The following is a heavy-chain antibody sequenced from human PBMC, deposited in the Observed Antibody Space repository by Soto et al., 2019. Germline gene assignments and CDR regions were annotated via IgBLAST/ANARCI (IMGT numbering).Heavy chain of an antibody. D-gene: IGHD1-26*01. CDR2: ISHDGTKK. J-gene: IGHJ3*02. CDR3: AREADPVGSNDAFDI. Sequence: QVQLVESGGGVVQPGGSLRLSCTASGFTFSNYAIHWARQAPGRGLEWVALISHDGTKKHYADSVKGRFTISRDNLKNTVYLQMNSLKPDDPAVFYCAREADPVGSNDAFDIWGQGTMVIVSS. V-gene: IGHV3-30-3*01. CDR1: GFTFSNYA.